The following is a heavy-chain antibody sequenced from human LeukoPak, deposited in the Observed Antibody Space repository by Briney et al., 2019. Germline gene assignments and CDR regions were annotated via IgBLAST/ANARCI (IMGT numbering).Heavy chain of an antibody. CDR1: GGSISSNNW. V-gene: IGHV4-4*02. CDR3: ARVNINNWHSCDY. CDR2: IYHSGSP. D-gene: IGHD1-1*01. J-gene: IGHJ4*02. Sequence: PSETLSLTCAVAGGSISSNNWWGWVRQPPGKGLEWIGEIYHSGSPNYNPSLKSRVTISVDKSRNHFSLNLSSVTAADTAVYYCARVNINNWHSCDYWGQGTLVTVSS.